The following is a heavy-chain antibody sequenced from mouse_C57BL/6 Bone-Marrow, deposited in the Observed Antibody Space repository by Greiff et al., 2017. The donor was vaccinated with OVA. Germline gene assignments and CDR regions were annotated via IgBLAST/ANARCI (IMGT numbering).Heavy chain of an antibody. J-gene: IGHJ1*03. CDR1: GYTFTSYW. D-gene: IGHD1-1*01. Sequence: QVQLQQPGAELVKPGASVKLSCKASGYTFTSYWMQWVKQRPGQGLEWIGEIDPSDSYTNYNQKFKGKATLTVDTSSSTAYMQLSSLTSEDSAVYYCALHYYYGPFVWGTGTTVTVSS. CDR2: IDPSDSYT. V-gene: IGHV1-50*01. CDR3: ALHYYYGPFV.